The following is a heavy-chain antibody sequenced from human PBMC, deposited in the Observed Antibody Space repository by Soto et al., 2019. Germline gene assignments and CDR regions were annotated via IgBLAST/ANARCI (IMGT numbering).Heavy chain of an antibody. V-gene: IGHV4-39*01. CDR2: FYYSGST. CDR1: GGSISSSSYY. CDR3: ASEDYDYVWGSYRLLGYYYYGMDV. J-gene: IGHJ6*02. Sequence: SETLSLTCTVSGGSISSSSYYWGWIRQPPGKGLEWIGSFYYSGSTYYNPSLKSRVTISVDTSKNQFSLKLSFVTAADTAVYYCASEDYDYVWGSYRLLGYYYYGMDVWGQGTTVTVSS. D-gene: IGHD3-16*02.